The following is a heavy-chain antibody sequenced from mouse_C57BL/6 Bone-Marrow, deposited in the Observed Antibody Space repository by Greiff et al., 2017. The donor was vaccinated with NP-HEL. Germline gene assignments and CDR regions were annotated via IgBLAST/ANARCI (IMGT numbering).Heavy chain of an antibody. J-gene: IGHJ3*01. V-gene: IGHV1-22*01. CDR2: INPNNGGT. D-gene: IGHD3-2*02. Sequence: EVQLQQSGPELVKPGASVKMSCKASGYTFTDYNMHWVKQSHGKSLEWIGYINPNNGGTSYNQKFKGKATLTGNKSSSTAYMELRSLTSEDAAVYYCARGERRQRRRRPVEYWGQGTLV. CDR1: GYTFTDYN. CDR3: ARGERRQRRRRPVEY.